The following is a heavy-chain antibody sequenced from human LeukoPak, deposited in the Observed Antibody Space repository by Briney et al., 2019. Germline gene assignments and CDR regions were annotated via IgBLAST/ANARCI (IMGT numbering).Heavy chain of an antibody. CDR3: AREYSPIVGATHYYYMDV. CDR1: GFTFSSYS. J-gene: IGHJ6*03. D-gene: IGHD1-26*01. V-gene: IGHV3-21*01. CDR2: ISSSSSYI. Sequence: SGGSLRLSCAASGFTFSSYSMNWVRQAPGKGLEWVSSISSSSSYIYYADSVKGRFTISRDNAKNSLYLQMNSLRAEDTAVYYCAREYSPIVGATHYYYMDVWGKGTTVTVSS.